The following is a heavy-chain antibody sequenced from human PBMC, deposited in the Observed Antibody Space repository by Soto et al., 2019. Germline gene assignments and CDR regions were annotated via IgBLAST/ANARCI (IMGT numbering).Heavy chain of an antibody. V-gene: IGHV1-18*01. CDR3: ARTLYSYGPRFDD. CDR1: GYSFISYG. CDR2: ISAYNGNT. D-gene: IGHD5-18*01. Sequence: ASVKVSCKASGYSFISYGISWVRQAPGQGLEWMGWISAYNGNTNYAQKFQGRVTMTTDTSTSTAYMELRSLRSDDTAVYYCARTLYSYGPRFDDWGQGTLVTVSS. J-gene: IGHJ4*02.